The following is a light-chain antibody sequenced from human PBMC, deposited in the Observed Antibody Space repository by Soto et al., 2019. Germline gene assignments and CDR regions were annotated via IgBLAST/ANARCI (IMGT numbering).Light chain of an antibody. Sequence: DIQMTQSPSTLSASVGDGVTITCRASQNISVWLAWYQQRPGKAPKFLIYDASRLETGVPSRFSGSGSGTEFALTIRSLQPDDFATYYCQQYDSSSPTFGQVTNLEIK. CDR2: DAS. CDR1: QNISVW. V-gene: IGKV1-5*01. J-gene: IGKJ2*01. CDR3: QQYDSSSPT.